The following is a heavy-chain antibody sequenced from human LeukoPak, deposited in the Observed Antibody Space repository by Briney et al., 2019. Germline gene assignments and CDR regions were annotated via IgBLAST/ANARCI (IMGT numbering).Heavy chain of an antibody. Sequence: GGSLRLSCAVSGLTFNNYAMSWVRQAPGKGLKWVSGISGRGASKYYADSVKGRFTISRDNSKNTLYLQMNSLRAEDTAVYYCAKGVVVAPDVTPFDYWGQGTLVTVSS. CDR3: AKGVVVAPDVTPFDY. D-gene: IGHD2-2*01. CDR2: ISGRGASK. J-gene: IGHJ4*02. CDR1: GLTFNNYA. V-gene: IGHV3-23*01.